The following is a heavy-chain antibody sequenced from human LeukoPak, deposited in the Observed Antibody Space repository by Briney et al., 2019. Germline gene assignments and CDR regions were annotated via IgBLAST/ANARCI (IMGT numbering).Heavy chain of an antibody. V-gene: IGHV3-23*01. CDR2: IGGRGDNT. J-gene: IGHJ4*02. CDR3: AKGSYHTFDSGGYYSDF. Sequence: PGGSLRLSCAASKFNFARYAMSWVRQPPGKGLEWVSAIGGRGDNTYYADSVKGRFTISRDNSKNALFLQMHGLRVEDTAVYYCAKGSYHTFDSGGYYSDFWGQGTLVTVSS. D-gene: IGHD3-22*01. CDR1: KFNFARYA.